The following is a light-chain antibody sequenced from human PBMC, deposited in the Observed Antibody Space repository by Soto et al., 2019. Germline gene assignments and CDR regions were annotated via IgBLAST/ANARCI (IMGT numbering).Light chain of an antibody. CDR1: QSVRSSY. CDR3: QQYGNSVT. V-gene: IGKV3-20*01. Sequence: ESVLMQSPGTLSLSPGERATLSCRASQSVRSSYVAWYQQIPGQAPRLLIFGATTRATGIPDRFSGSGSGTDFTLTISRLEPEDFAVYYCQQYGNSVTFGGGTKVDIK. CDR2: GAT. J-gene: IGKJ4*01.